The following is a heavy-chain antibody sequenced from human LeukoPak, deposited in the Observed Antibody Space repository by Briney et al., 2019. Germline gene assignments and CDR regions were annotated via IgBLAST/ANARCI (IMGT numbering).Heavy chain of an antibody. CDR3: ARHVSVAAGGR. CDR1: GGSVRDNY. Sequence: SETLSLTCAVYGGSVRDNYWSWIRQPPGKGLEWIGEIHDSGSTKYNPSLKSRVTISIDTSKNQFSLNLNSVTAADTAVYYCARHVSVAAGGRWGQGTLVTVSS. D-gene: IGHD6-13*01. V-gene: IGHV4-34*01. J-gene: IGHJ4*02. CDR2: IHDSGST.